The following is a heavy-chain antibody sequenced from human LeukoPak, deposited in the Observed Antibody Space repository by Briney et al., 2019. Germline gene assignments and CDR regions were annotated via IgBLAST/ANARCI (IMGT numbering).Heavy chain of an antibody. CDR1: GYTFTSYG. J-gene: IGHJ4*02. V-gene: IGHV1-69*13. CDR2: IIPIFGTA. D-gene: IGHD3-16*01. Sequence: ASVKVSCKASGYTFTSYGISWVRQAPGQGLEWMGGIIPIFGTANYAQKFQGRVTITADESTSTAYMELSSLRSEDTAVYYCASDARGTFTFGGDYWGQGTLVTVSS. CDR3: ASDARGTFTFGGDY.